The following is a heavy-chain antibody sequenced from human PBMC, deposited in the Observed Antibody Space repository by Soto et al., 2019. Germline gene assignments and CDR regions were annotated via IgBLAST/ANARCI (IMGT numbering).Heavy chain of an antibody. CDR2: IWSDGSNK. J-gene: IGHJ4*02. Sequence: QVQLVESGGGVVQPGRSLRLSCAASGFTFRTYGMHWVRHAQGKGLEWVAVIWSDGSNKIYAESVKGRFTISRDNSRNILYLEMNSLRVEVIAVYYCATDRGGAAFDYWGQGTLVTVSS. CDR1: GFTFRTYG. CDR3: ATDRGGAAFDY. V-gene: IGHV3-33*01. D-gene: IGHD3-16*01.